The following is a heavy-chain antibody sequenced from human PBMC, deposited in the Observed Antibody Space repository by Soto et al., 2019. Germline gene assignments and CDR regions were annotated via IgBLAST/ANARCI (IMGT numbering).Heavy chain of an antibody. J-gene: IGHJ4*02. V-gene: IGHV4-34*01. CDR2: INHSGST. D-gene: IGHD2-21*02. Sequence: SETLSLTCAVYGGSFSGYYWSWIRQPPGKGLEWIGEINHSGSTNYNPSLKGRVTISVATSKNQFSLKLSSVTAADTAVYYCARVKRPLLSRSVGYFDYWGQGTLVTVSS. CDR3: ARVKRPLLSRSVGYFDY. CDR1: GGSFSGYY.